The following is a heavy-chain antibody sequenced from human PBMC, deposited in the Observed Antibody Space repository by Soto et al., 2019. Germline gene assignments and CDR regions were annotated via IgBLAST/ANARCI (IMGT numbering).Heavy chain of an antibody. CDR1: GYTFSNYG. J-gene: IGHJ6*02. V-gene: IGHV1-18*01. Sequence: ASVKVSCKASGYTFSNYGITRVRQAPGQGLEWLGWVTAFNGDTNYAQNVQDRVTLTTDTSTETAFMELRGLRPDDTAVYYCARDGRVSFYYYGMDVWGQGTTVTVSS. CDR3: ARDGRVSFYYYGMDV. CDR2: VTAFNGDT.